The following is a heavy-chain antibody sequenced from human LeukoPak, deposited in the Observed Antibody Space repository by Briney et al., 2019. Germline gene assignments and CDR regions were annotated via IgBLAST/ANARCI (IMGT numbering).Heavy chain of an antibody. J-gene: IGHJ4*02. V-gene: IGHV3-21*01. Sequence: GGSLRLSCAASGFTFSSYSMNWVRQAPGKGLEWVSSISDNSNYIYYSDSVEGRFTISRDNAKNSLYLQMNSLRAEDTAVYYCAREDHSNYNYWGQGTLVTVSS. CDR3: AREDHSNYNY. CDR2: ISDNSNYI. CDR1: GFTFSSYS. D-gene: IGHD4-11*01.